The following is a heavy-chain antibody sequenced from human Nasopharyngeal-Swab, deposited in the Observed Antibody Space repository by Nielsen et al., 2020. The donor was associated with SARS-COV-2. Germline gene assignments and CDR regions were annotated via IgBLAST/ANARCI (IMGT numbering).Heavy chain of an antibody. V-gene: IGHV3-23*03. CDR2: IYSGGSST. Sequence: GGSLRLSCAASGFTFSSYEMNWVRQAPGKGLEWVSVIYSGGSSTYYADSVKGRFTISRDNSKNTLYLQMNSLRAEDTAVYYCAKDRYYGSGSYPDYWGQGTLVTVSS. CDR3: AKDRYYGSGSYPDY. J-gene: IGHJ4*02. D-gene: IGHD3-10*01. CDR1: GFTFSSYE.